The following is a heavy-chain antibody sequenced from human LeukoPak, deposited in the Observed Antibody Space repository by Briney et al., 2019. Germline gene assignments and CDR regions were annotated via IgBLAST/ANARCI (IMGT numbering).Heavy chain of an antibody. CDR2: IDESGGSI. Sequence: GGSLRLSCAASGFTFSSNAMSWVRQAPGKGLEWVSGIDESGGSIYYADSVKGRFTISRDNSKNTLDLQMNSLRAEDTAVYYCARDYGSRGSSSYPFDNWSQGTLVTVSP. D-gene: IGHD3-10*01. V-gene: IGHV3-23*01. CDR3: ARDYGSRGSSSYPFDN. CDR1: GFTFSSNA. J-gene: IGHJ4*02.